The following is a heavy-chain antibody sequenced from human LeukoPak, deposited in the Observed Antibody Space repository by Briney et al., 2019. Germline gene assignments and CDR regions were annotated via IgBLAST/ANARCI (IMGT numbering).Heavy chain of an antibody. J-gene: IGHJ4*02. CDR2: ISNSGGST. V-gene: IGHV3-64*01. Sequence: PGGSLRLSCVASGFIFSRYGMHWVRQAPGKGLEYVSAISNSGGSTYYANSVKGRFTISRDNSKNTLYLQMGSLRAEDTAVYYCASDRFYFGVWGQGTLVTVSS. D-gene: IGHD3-16*01. CDR3: ASDRFYFGV. CDR1: GFIFSRYG.